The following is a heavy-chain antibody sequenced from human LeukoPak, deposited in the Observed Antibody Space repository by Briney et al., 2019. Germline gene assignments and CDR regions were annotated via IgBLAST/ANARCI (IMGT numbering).Heavy chain of an antibody. J-gene: IGHJ4*02. V-gene: IGHV3-74*01. CDR3: ARSMVTIPIPGGY. CDR2: INSDGSST. Sequence: GGSLRLSCAAAGFTFSSYWMHWVRQAPGKGLVWVSRINSDGSSTSYADSVKGRFTISRDNAKNTLYLQMNSLRAEDTAVYYCARSMVTIPIPGGYWGQGTLVTVSS. D-gene: IGHD5-24*01. CDR1: GFTFSSYW.